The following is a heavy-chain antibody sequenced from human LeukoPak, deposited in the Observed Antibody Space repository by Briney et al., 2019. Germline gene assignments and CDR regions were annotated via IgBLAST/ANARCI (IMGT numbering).Heavy chain of an antibody. D-gene: IGHD6-19*01. Sequence: SETLSLTCTVSGGSISSYYWSLIRQPPGKGLEWIGYIYYSGSTNYNPSLKSRVTISVDTSQNQFSLKLSSVTAADTAVYYCAGVRTVYSSGWRFDYWGQGTLVTVSS. CDR1: GGSISSYY. CDR2: IYYSGST. V-gene: IGHV4-59*01. J-gene: IGHJ4*02. CDR3: AGVRTVYSSGWRFDY.